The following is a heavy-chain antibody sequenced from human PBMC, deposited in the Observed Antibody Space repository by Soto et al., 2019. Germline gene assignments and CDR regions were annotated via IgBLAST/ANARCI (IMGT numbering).Heavy chain of an antibody. CDR2: ISSSGSTI. D-gene: IGHD4-17*01. Sequence: GGSLRLSCAASGFTFSDYYMSWIRQAPGKGLEWVSYISSSGSTIYYADSVKGRFTISRDNAKNSLYLQMNSLRAEDTAVYYCARYAVATIDDYGDYLYYYYMDVWGKGTTVTVSS. CDR3: ARYAVATIDDYGDYLYYYYMDV. V-gene: IGHV3-11*01. CDR1: GFTFSDYY. J-gene: IGHJ6*03.